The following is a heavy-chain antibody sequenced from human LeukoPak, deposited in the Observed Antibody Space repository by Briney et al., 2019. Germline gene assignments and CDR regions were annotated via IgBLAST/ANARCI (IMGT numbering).Heavy chain of an antibody. CDR2: ISGSGANT. J-gene: IGHJ4*02. CDR1: GFSLSTYS. V-gene: IGHV3-23*01. CDR3: AKTSVSSGWPELFDF. D-gene: IGHD6-19*01. Sequence: GGSLRLSCAASGFSLSTYSMNWVRQAPGKGLEWVSAISGSGANTYYANSVKGRFTISRDNSKSTLFLQMDSLRAEDTAIYYCAKTSVSSGWPELFDFWGQGTLVTVSS.